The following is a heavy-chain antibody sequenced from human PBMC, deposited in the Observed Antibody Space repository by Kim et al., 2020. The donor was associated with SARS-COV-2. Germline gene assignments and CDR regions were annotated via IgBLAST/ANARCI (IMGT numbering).Heavy chain of an antibody. CDR2: ISAYNGNT. D-gene: IGHD6-19*01. CDR1: GYTFTSYG. Sequence: ASVKVSCKASGYTFTSYGISWVRQAPGQGLEWMGWISAYNGNTNYAQKLQGRVTMTTDTSTSTAYMELRSLRSDDTAVYYCAREPVAGTRYYYYYYGMDVWGQGTTVTVSS. V-gene: IGHV1-18*01. CDR3: AREPVAGTRYYYYYYGMDV. J-gene: IGHJ6*02.